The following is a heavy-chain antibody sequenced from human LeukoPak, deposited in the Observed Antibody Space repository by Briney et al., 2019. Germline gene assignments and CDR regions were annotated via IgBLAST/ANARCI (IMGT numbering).Heavy chain of an antibody. V-gene: IGHV3-23*01. CDR2: ISGSGSGGST. J-gene: IGHJ2*01. CDR3: AKVDPRGTNFDL. D-gene: IGHD3-10*01. CDR1: GFTFSSSA. Sequence: GSLRLSCAASGFTFSSSAMSWVRQAPGKGLEWVSSISGSGSGGSTYYADSVKGRFTISRDNSKNTLYLQMNSLRAEDTAVYYCAKVDPRGTNFDLWGRGTLVTVSS.